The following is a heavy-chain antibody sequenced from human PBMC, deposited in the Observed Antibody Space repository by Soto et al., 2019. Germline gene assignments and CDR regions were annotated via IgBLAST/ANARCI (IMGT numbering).Heavy chain of an antibody. CDR2: ISGSGGST. V-gene: IGHV3-23*01. J-gene: IGHJ6*03. D-gene: IGHD3-16*02. CDR1: GFNFSSYA. CDR3: AHSWGYRPAYYYYMVV. Sequence: LGGSLRLSCAASGFNFSSYAMSLVRQAPGKGLEWVSAISGSGGSTYYADSVKGRFTISRDNSKNTLYLQMNSLRAEDTAVYYCAHSWGYRPAYYYYMVVWRKGISLTRSS.